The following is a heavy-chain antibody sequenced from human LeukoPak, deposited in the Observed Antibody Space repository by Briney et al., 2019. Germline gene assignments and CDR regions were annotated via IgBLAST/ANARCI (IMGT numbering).Heavy chain of an antibody. D-gene: IGHD3-16*01. J-gene: IGHJ6*03. Sequence: PGGSLRLSCAASGFTVSSNYMSWVRQAPGKGLEWVSVIYSGGSTYYADSVKGRFTISRDNSKNTLYLQMNSLRAEDTAVYYCAKVGSSHYYYYYYMDVWGKGTTVTVSS. CDR1: GFTVSSNY. CDR2: IYSGGST. V-gene: IGHV3-66*01. CDR3: AKVGSSHYYYYYYMDV.